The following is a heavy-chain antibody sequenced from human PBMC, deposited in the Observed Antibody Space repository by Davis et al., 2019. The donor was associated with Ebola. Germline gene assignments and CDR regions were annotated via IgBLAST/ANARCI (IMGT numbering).Heavy chain of an antibody. D-gene: IGHD3-10*01. CDR3: VRGPPYDSGSYPWIY. Sequence: GESLKISCAASGFTFSTYWMTWVRQAPGKGLEWVANIRQDGSDKFYVDSVKGRFTISRDNAENSVDLQMNSLRAEDTAVYYCVRGPPYDSGSYPWIYWGQGTLVTVSS. CDR2: IRQDGSDK. V-gene: IGHV3-7*04. CDR1: GFTFSTYW. J-gene: IGHJ4*02.